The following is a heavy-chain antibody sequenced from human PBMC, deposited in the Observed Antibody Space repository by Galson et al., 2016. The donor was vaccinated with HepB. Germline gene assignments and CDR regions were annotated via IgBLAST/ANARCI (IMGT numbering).Heavy chain of an antibody. CDR2: ISINSGDK. J-gene: IGHJ6*02. CDR3: ARQLWGGVDV. Sequence: SLRLSCAASTFTLSSHSMNWVRQAPGKGLEWVAYISINSGDKYYADSVRGRFTISRDNSKNTVYLQVNSLRAEDTAVFYCARQLWGGVDVWGRGTTVTVSS. V-gene: IGHV3-48*01. CDR1: TFTLSSHS. D-gene: IGHD3-16*01.